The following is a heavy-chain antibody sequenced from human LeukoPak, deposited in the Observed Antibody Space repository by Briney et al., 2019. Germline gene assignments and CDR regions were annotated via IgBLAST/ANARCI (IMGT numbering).Heavy chain of an antibody. Sequence: ASVKDSCKASGYTFTSYGISWVRQAPGQGLEWMGWISAYNGNTNYAQKLQGRVTMTTDTSTSPAYMELRSLRSDDTAVYYCASVYYNDSSGYYPSDYWGQGTLVTVSS. V-gene: IGHV1-18*01. CDR3: ASVYYNDSSGYYPSDY. D-gene: IGHD3-22*01. J-gene: IGHJ4*02. CDR2: ISAYNGNT. CDR1: GYTFTSYG.